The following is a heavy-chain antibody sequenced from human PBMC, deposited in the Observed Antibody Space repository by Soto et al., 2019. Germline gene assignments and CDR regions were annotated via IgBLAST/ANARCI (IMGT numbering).Heavy chain of an antibody. D-gene: IGHD3-22*01. CDR3: AINYYDSNGFSFYYPMDV. Sequence: GESLKISCKGSGYRSSNYWVNWVRQMPGRGLEWMGVIYPGDSDTRYSPSFQGQVTISVDKSINTAYLQWSSLTASDTAMYYCAINYYDSNGFSFYYPMDVWGQGTAVTVPS. V-gene: IGHV5-51*01. CDR1: GYRSSNYW. CDR2: IYPGDSDT. J-gene: IGHJ6*02.